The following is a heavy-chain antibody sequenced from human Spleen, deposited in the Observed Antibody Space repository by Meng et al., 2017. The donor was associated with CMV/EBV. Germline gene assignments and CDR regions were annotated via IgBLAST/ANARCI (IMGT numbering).Heavy chain of an antibody. CDR1: GFTVGSNY. J-gene: IGHJ6*02. D-gene: IGHD6-19*01. CDR3: ARQSPSSAWPLWGLDV. CDR2: IYTYGTI. Sequence: GESLKISCTASGFTVGSNYVSWVRQAPGKGLEWVSVIYTYGTIYYADSVKGRFTISRDNSKNTVYLQMDNLRPEDTALYYCARQSPSSAWPLWGLDVWGQGTTVTVSS. V-gene: IGHV3-53*05.